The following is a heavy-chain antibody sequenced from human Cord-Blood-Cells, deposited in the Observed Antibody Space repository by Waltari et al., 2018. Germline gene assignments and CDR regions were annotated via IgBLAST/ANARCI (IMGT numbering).Heavy chain of an antibody. CDR1: GYTFTSYA. Sequence: QVQLVQSGAEVKKPGASVKVSCKASGYTFTSYAMHWVRQAPGQRLEWMGWINAGNGNTKYSQKVQGRVTITRDTSASTAYMELSSLRSEDTAVYYCARDKGIAAAGFDYWGQGTLVTVSS. V-gene: IGHV1-3*01. J-gene: IGHJ4*02. CDR3: ARDKGIAAAGFDY. D-gene: IGHD6-13*01. CDR2: INAGNGNT.